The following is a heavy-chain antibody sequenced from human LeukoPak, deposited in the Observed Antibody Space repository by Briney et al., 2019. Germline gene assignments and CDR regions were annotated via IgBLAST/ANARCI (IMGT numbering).Heavy chain of an antibody. CDR2: IYWDDAK. J-gene: IGHJ4*02. D-gene: IGHD2-21*02. CDR3: VHRNIMVVTPSFDY. Sequence: SGPTLVNPTQTLTLTCTFSGFSLNTSGVGVGWIRQPPGKALEWLALIYWDDAKRYSPSLKSRLTIPKDTSKNQVVLTMTNIDPVDTATYYCVHRNIMVVTPSFDYWGQGTLVTVSS. CDR1: GFSLNTSGVG. V-gene: IGHV2-5*02.